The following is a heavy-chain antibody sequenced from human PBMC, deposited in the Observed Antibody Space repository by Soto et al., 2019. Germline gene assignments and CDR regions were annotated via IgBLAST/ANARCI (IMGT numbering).Heavy chain of an antibody. Sequence: EVRLVESGGALVQPGGSLRLSCAASGFTFRSYEMNWVRQAPGKGLEWVSSISSSGTTIYYADSVRGRFAISRDNANNSLYLQMNSLRAEDTAVYYCAREIVPVWPLYGLDVWGQGTTVTVSS. D-gene: IGHD2-2*01. J-gene: IGHJ6*02. CDR3: AREIVPVWPLYGLDV. V-gene: IGHV3-48*03. CDR1: GFTFRSYE. CDR2: ISSSGTTI.